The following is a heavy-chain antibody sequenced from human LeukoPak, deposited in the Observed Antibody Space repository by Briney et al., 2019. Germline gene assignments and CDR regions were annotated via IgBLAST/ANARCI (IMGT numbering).Heavy chain of an antibody. V-gene: IGHV4-34*01. Sequence: ASETLPLTCAVYGGSFSVYYWSWIRQPPGKGLEWIGEINHSGSTNYNPSLKSRVTISVDTSKNQFSLKLSSVTAADTAVYYCATRLGRELPPYYWGQGTLVTVSS. J-gene: IGHJ4*02. CDR1: GGSFSVYY. CDR3: ATRLGRELPPYY. CDR2: INHSGST. D-gene: IGHD1-26*01.